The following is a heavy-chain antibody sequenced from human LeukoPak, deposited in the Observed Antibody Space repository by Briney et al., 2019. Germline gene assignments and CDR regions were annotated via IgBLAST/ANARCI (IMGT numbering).Heavy chain of an antibody. CDR2: ITDSGDGE. V-gene: IGHV3-23*01. CDR1: GFTFSSSA. Sequence: PGGSLRLSCAASGFTFSSSAMSWVRQAPGKGLAWVSSITDSGDGEYYADSVKGRITISRDNSKNTLYLQMNSLRAEDTAVYYCAKEYSSAEFDYWGQGTLVTVSS. CDR3: AKEYSSAEFDY. D-gene: IGHD6-25*01. J-gene: IGHJ4*02.